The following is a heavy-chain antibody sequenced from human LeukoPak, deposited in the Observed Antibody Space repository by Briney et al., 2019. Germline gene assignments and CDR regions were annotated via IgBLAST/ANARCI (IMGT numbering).Heavy chain of an antibody. CDR1: GFTFSSYS. CDR3: ARDRGIAVADYFDY. V-gene: IGHV3-48*01. CDR2: ISSSSSTM. J-gene: IGHJ4*02. D-gene: IGHD6-19*01. Sequence: GGSLRLSCAASGFTFSSYSMNWVRQAPGKGLEWVSYISSSSSTMYYADSVKGRFTISRDNAKNSLYLQMNSLRAEDTAVYYCARDRGIAVADYFDYWGQGTLVTVSS.